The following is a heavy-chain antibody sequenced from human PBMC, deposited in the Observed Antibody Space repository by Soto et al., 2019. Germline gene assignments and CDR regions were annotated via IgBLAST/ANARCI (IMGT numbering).Heavy chain of an antibody. Sequence: ASVKVSCKASGYTFTSYGVSWVRQAPGQGLEWMGWISTDNGNTNYAQKLQGRVTMTTDTSTSTAYMELRSLRSDDTAVYYCARDQRDITIFGVVIQLHYYGMDVWGQGTTVTVSS. D-gene: IGHD3-3*01. CDR2: ISTDNGNT. V-gene: IGHV1-18*04. CDR3: ARDQRDITIFGVVIQLHYYGMDV. CDR1: GYTFTSYG. J-gene: IGHJ6*02.